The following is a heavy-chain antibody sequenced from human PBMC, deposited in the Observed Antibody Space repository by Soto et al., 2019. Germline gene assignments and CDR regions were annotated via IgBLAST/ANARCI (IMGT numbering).Heavy chain of an antibody. CDR1: GYSFTSDC. Sequence: VVSLKTPCNGSGYSFTSDCSGRVRQMPGKGLEWMGIIYPGDSDTRYSPSFQGQVTISADKSISTAYLQWSSLKASDTAMYYCARHHQVGATEIIDYWGQGTLVTGSS. CDR3: ARHHQVGATEIIDY. J-gene: IGHJ4*02. D-gene: IGHD1-26*01. CDR2: IYPGDSDT. V-gene: IGHV5-51*01.